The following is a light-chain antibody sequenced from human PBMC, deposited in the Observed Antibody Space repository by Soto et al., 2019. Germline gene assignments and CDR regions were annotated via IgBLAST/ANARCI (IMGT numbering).Light chain of an antibody. CDR2: EVS. CDR3: SSYGGSNNLV. V-gene: IGLV2-8*01. CDR1: SSDVGGYNY. Sequence: QSALTQPPSASGSPGQSVTTSSTGTSSDVGGYNYVSWYQQHPGKAPKLMIYEVSKRPSGVPDRFSGSKSGNTASLTVSGLQAEDEADYYCSSYGGSNNLVFGGGTKLTVL. J-gene: IGLJ2*01.